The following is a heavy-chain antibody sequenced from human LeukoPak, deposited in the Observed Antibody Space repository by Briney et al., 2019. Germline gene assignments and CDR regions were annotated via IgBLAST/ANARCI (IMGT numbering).Heavy chain of an antibody. Sequence: GGSLRLSCAASGFTFSSYEMNWVRQAPGKGLEWVSYISSSGSTIYYADSVKGRFTISRDNAKDSLYLQMNSLRAEDTAVYYCARATGLGIAAAGTDYWGQGTLVTVSS. D-gene: IGHD6-13*01. CDR3: ARATGLGIAAAGTDY. J-gene: IGHJ4*02. CDR1: GFTFSSYE. V-gene: IGHV3-48*03. CDR2: ISSSGSTI.